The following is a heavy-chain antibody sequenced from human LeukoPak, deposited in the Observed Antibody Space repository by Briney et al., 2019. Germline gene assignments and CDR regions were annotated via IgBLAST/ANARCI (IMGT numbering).Heavy chain of an antibody. J-gene: IGHJ4*02. CDR3: ARDRYSYGYRFFY. V-gene: IGHV3-30*03. CDR2: ISYDGSNK. CDR1: GFTFSSYG. Sequence: PGGSLRLSCAASGFTFSSYGMHWVRQAPGKGLEWVAVISYDGSNKYYADSVKGRFTISRDNSKNTPYLQMNSLRAEDTAVYYCARDRYSYGYRFFYWGQGTLVTVSS. D-gene: IGHD5-18*01.